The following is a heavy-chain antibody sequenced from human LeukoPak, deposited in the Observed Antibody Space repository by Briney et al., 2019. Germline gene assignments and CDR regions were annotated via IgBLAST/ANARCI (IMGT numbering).Heavy chain of an antibody. CDR3: AKDQVGATTDYFDY. J-gene: IGHJ4*02. CDR1: GFTFSNYA. D-gene: IGHD1-26*01. V-gene: IGHV3-23*01. Sequence: GGSLRLSCAASGFTFSNYAMRWVRQAPGKGLEWVSGISGSGDSTYYADSVKGRFTISRDNSKNTLYLQMNSLRAEDTAVYYCAKDQVGATTDYFDYWGQGTLVTVSS. CDR2: ISGSGDST.